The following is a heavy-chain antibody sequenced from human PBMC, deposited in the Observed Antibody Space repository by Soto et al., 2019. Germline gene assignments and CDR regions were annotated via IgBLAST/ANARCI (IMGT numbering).Heavy chain of an antibody. V-gene: IGHV5-51*01. J-gene: IGHJ4*02. CDR1: GYTFTTYW. CDR2: IYPSDSDS. Sequence: PWGSLKIPLKTSGYTFTTYWLGLVRQRPGEGLEWMGIIYPSDSDSRYSPSFQGHVMFSVDKSLETAYLELKSLKTSDTAVYFCARAAGVMVPFDYWGQGTQVTVSS. CDR3: ARAAGVMVPFDY. D-gene: IGHD3-16*01.